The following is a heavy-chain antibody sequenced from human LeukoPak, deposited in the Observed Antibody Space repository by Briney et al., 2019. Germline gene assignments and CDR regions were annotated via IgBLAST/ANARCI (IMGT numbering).Heavy chain of an antibody. J-gene: IGHJ4*02. CDR2: INGSGDRT. CDR3: AKPARTDYADY. D-gene: IGHD1-14*01. Sequence: GGSLRLSGVASGFTFSSYAMNWVRQAPGKGLEWVSSINGSGDRTYYADSVKGRFTISRDNSKNTLYLQMNSLRAEDTAVYYCAKPARTDYADYWGQGTLVTVSS. CDR1: GFTFSSYA. V-gene: IGHV3-23*01.